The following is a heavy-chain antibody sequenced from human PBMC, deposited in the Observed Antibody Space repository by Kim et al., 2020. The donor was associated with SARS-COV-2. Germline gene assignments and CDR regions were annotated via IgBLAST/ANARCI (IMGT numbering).Heavy chain of an antibody. CDR2: GKTI. Sequence: GKTIYHADSGKGAFTISRDNAKNALYLQMNSLRAEDTAVYYCARAPPIIHWGQGTLVTVSS. D-gene: IGHD3-10*01. CDR3: ARAPPIIH. J-gene: IGHJ4*02. V-gene: IGHV3-48*03.